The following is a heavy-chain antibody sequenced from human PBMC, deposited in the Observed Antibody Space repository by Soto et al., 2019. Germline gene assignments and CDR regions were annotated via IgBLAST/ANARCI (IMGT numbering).Heavy chain of an antibody. D-gene: IGHD1-26*01. V-gene: IGHV1-3*05. CDR3: ASSGSYCGIDY. CDR1: GYTFTSYA. CDR2: INAGNGNT. Sequence: QVQLVQSGAEEKKPGASVKVSCKASGYTFTSYAMHWVRQAPGQRPEWMGWINAGNGNTKCSQKFQGRVTITRDTSASTAYMELSSLRSEDTAVYYCASSGSYCGIDYWGQGTLVTVSS. J-gene: IGHJ4*02.